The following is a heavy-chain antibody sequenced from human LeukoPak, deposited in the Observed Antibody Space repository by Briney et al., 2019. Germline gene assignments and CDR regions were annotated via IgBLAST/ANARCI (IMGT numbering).Heavy chain of an antibody. CDR2: ISAYNGNT. CDR3: ARDKLAAAGNNWFDP. Sequence: GASVKVSCKASGYTFTSYGISWVRQAPGQGLEWMGWISAYNGNTNYAQKLQGRVTMTTDTSTSTAYMELRSLRSDDTAVYYCARDKLAAAGNNWFDPWGQGTLVTVSS. J-gene: IGHJ5*02. D-gene: IGHD6-13*01. CDR1: GYTFTSYG. V-gene: IGHV1-18*01.